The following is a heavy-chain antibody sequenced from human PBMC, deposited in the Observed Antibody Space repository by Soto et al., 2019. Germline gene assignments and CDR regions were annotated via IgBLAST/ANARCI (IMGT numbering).Heavy chain of an antibody. CDR1: GFTFSSYA. CDR2: ISGSGGNA. J-gene: IGHJ6*02. CDR3: AKDGASGSYPPYYYFGMNV. Sequence: GGSLRLSCAASGFTFSSYAMSWVRQAPGKGLEWVSTISGSGGNAYYADSVKGRFSISRDNSKNTLRLQMNSLRADDTAVYYCAKDGASGSYPPYYYFGMNVWGQGTTVTVS. D-gene: IGHD1-26*01. V-gene: IGHV3-23*01.